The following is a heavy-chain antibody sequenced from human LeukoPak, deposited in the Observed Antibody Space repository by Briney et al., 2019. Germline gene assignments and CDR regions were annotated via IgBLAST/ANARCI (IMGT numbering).Heavy chain of an antibody. CDR1: GFTFSSYG. CDR2: ISYDGSNK. V-gene: IGHV3-30*18. Sequence: GGSLRLSCAASGFTFSSYGMHWVRQAPGKGLEWVAVISYDGSNKYFADSVKGRFTISRDNSKNTLYLQMNSLRAEDTAVYYCAKDGSSGSYWGQGTLVTVSS. D-gene: IGHD6-19*01. J-gene: IGHJ4*02. CDR3: AKDGSSGSY.